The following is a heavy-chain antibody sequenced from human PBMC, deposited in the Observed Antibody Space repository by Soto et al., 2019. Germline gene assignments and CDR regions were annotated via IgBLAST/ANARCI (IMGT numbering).Heavy chain of an antibody. CDR1: EFTFEKYY. CDR2: IKPDGSEQ. CDR3: ARGNWNYYYGFDV. J-gene: IGHJ6*02. D-gene: IGHD1-20*01. V-gene: IGHV3-7*01. Sequence: GGSLRLSCAASEFTFEKYYMTWVRQAPGKGPEWVANIKPDGSEQYHVDSVKGRFTISRDNANNSLYLQMNSLRAEDTAVYFCARGNWNYYYGFDVWGQGTTVTVSS.